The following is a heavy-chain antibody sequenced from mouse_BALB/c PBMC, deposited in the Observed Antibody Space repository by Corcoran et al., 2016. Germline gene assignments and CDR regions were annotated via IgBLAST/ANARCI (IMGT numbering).Heavy chain of an antibody. Sequence: EVQLQQSGPVLVKPGASVKIICKTSGYTFTDYTMYWVKQSHGKSLEWIGDINPRSRGTSYNQKFEGRATLTVDKSSSTAYMELRILTSEDTAVYYCPRWGITSSDYWGQGTTVTVSS. CDR2: INPRSRGT. CDR3: PRWGITSSDY. D-gene: IGHD1-1*01. V-gene: IGHV1-18*01. CDR1: GYTFTDYT. J-gene: IGHJ2*01.